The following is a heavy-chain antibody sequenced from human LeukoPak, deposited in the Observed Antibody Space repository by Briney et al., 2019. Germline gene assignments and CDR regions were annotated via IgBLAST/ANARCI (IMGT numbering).Heavy chain of an antibody. CDR1: GGSISSYY. CDR3: ARVYCSGGSCYGYFDY. CDR2: IYYSGST. D-gene: IGHD2-15*01. V-gene: IGHV4-59*01. J-gene: IGHJ4*02. Sequence: PSETLSLTCTVSGGSISSYYWSWIRQPPGKGLEWIGYIYYSGSTNYNPSLKSRVTISVDTSKNQFSLKLSSVTAAATAVYYCARVYCSGGSCYGYFDYWGQGTLVTVSS.